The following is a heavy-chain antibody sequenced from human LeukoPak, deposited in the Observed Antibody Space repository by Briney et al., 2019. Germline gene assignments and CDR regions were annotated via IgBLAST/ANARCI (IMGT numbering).Heavy chain of an antibody. CDR2: INPNSGGT. V-gene: IGHV1-2*02. CDR3: ARLPMGYCSSTSCYKDAFDI. D-gene: IGHD2-2*02. J-gene: IGHJ3*02. Sequence: ASAKVSCKASGYTFTGYYMHWVRQAPGQGLEWMGWINPNSGGTNYAQKFQGRVTMTRDTSISTAYMELSRLRSDDTAVYYCARLPMGYCSSTSCYKDAFDIWGQGTMVTVSS. CDR1: GYTFTGYY.